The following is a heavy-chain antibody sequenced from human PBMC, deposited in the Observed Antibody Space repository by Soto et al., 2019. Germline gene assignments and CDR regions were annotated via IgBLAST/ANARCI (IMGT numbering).Heavy chain of an antibody. J-gene: IGHJ5*02. D-gene: IGHD1-7*01. CDR3: ARERTGTTSNWFDP. V-gene: IGHV1-8*01. CDR2: MNPNSGNT. CDR1: GYTFTNYD. Sequence: QVQLVQSGAEVKKPGASVKVSCKASGYTFTNYDINWVRQATGHGLEWMGWMNPNSGNTVYAQKFQGRVTMTRDTSISTAYMELSSLRSEDTAVYYCARERTGTTSNWFDPWGQGTLVTVSS.